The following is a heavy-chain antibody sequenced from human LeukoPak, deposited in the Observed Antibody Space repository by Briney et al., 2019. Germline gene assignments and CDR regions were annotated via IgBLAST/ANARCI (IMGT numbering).Heavy chain of an antibody. V-gene: IGHV4-38-2*02. D-gene: IGHD6-13*01. CDR2: INKSGNT. CDR1: GYSIRTDYY. Sequence: PSETLSLTCTVSGYSIRTDYYWGWIRPPPGKGPQWIGTINKSGNTYYNPSLKSRVTISVDTSKNQFSLKLSSVTAADTAVYYCAKSIAAADYFDYWGQGTLATVSS. J-gene: IGHJ4*02. CDR3: AKSIAAADYFDY.